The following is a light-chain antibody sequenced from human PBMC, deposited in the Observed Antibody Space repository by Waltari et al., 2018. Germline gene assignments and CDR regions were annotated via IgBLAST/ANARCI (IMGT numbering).Light chain of an antibody. J-gene: IGKJ2*01. Sequence: ETVLTQSPGTLSLSPGARATLSCRASGSVSSNFLAWYRQKPGQAPRLLIYGASSRATGIPDRFSGSGSGTDFTLTISRLEPEDFAVYYCQQYGSSPKTFGQGTKLEIK. CDR1: GSVSSNF. V-gene: IGKV3-20*01. CDR3: QQYGSSPKT. CDR2: GAS.